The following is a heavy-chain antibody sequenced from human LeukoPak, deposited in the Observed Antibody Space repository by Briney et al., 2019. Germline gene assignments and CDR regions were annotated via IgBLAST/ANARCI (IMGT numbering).Heavy chain of an antibody. Sequence: GRSLRLSCAASGFTFDDYAMHWVRPAPGKGLEWVSGISWNSGSIGYADSVKGRFTISRDNAKNSLYLQMNSLRAEDTALYYCAKALRSEYNWFDPWGQGTLVTVSS. V-gene: IGHV3-9*01. CDR2: ISWNSGSI. CDR1: GFTFDDYA. D-gene: IGHD1-26*01. J-gene: IGHJ5*02. CDR3: AKALRSEYNWFDP.